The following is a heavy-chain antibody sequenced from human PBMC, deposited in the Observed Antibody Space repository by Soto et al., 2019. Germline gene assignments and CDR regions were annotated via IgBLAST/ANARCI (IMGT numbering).Heavy chain of an antibody. CDR1: GYTFRNFG. J-gene: IGHJ4*02. Sequence: QIQLLQSGADVKKPGASVKVICKASGYTFRNFGISWVRQAPGQGLEWMGWISAYNANANYAQKFQGRLTMTADTSTSTAYMELRSLRSDDTAVYYCARENSYFDYWGQGTLVTVSS. CDR2: ISAYNANA. CDR3: ARENSYFDY. V-gene: IGHV1-18*01.